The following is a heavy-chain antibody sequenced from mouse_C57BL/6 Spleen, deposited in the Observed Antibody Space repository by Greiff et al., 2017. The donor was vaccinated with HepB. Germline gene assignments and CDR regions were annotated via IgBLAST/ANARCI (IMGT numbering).Heavy chain of an antibody. Sequence: DVHLVESGGGLVKPGGSLKLSCAASGFTFSSYTMSWVRQTPEKRLEWVATISGGGGNTYYPDSVKGRFTISRDNAKNTLYLQMSSLRSEDTALYYCARSSSGYDYFDYWGQGTTLTVSS. CDR2: ISGGGGNT. CDR1: GFTFSSYT. D-gene: IGHD3-2*02. J-gene: IGHJ2*01. V-gene: IGHV5-9*01. CDR3: ARSSSGYDYFDY.